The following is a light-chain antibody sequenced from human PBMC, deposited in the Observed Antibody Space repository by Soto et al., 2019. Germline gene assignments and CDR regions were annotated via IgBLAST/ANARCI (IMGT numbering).Light chain of an antibody. Sequence: QSALTQPASVSGSPGQSIAISCTGSSFDIGAFDYVCWYQQHPGKAPKLVVYDVNDRPSGVSNRFSGSKSGTTASLTISGLQADDAAYYYCSSYTTTYTLIFGGGTKLTVL. J-gene: IGLJ2*01. V-gene: IGLV2-14*03. CDR2: DVN. CDR3: SSYTTTYTLI. CDR1: SFDIGAFDY.